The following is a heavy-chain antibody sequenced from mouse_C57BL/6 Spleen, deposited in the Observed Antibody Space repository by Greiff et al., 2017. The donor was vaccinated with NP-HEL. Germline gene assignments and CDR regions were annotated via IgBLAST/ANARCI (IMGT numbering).Heavy chain of an antibody. J-gene: IGHJ3*01. CDR3: ARPEDYAWFAY. V-gene: IGHV5-17*01. CDR2: ISSGSSTI. CDR1: GFTFSDYG. D-gene: IGHD2-4*01. Sequence: DVKLVESGGGLVKPGGSLKLSCAASGFTFSDYGMHWVRQAPEKGLEWVAYISSGSSTIYYADTVKGRFTISRDNAKNTLFLQMTSLRSEDTAMYYCARPEDYAWFAYWGQGTLVTVSA.